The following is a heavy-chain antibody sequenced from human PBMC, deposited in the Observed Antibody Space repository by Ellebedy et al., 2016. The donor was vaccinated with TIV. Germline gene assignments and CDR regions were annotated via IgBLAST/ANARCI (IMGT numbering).Heavy chain of an antibody. CDR1: GFSVSG. CDR2: VRSDGTTK. Sequence: GESLKISCATSGFSVSGMHWVRQAPGQGLEWVAFVRSDGTTKYYMDSVAGRFTISRDVSKDTLDLQMNSLRTEDTGVYYCVKGAYPVPTVMAVWGQGTMVIVSS. J-gene: IGHJ3*01. D-gene: IGHD3-16*01. CDR3: VKGAYPVPTVMAV. V-gene: IGHV3-30*02.